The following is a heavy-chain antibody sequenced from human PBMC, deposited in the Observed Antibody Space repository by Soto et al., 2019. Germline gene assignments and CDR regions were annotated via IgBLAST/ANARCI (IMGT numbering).Heavy chain of an antibody. CDR3: AGVGQWLVSFFDY. D-gene: IGHD6-19*01. CDR2: INHSGST. J-gene: IGHJ4*02. Sequence: SETLSLTCTVHGGSFRGYYWSWIRQSPGKGLEWIGEINHSGSTNYNPSLKSRVTISGDTSKDQFSLKLSSVTAADTAVYYCAGVGQWLVSFFDYWGQGTLVTVSS. V-gene: IGHV4-34*01. CDR1: GGSFRGYY.